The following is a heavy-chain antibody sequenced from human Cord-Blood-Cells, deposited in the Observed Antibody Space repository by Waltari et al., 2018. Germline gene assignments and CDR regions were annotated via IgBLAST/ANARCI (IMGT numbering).Heavy chain of an antibody. CDR2: IIPILGIA. V-gene: IGHV1-69*09. CDR1: GGTFSSYA. J-gene: IGHJ6*03. CDR3: AREENYYYYMDV. Sequence: QVQLVQSGAEVKKPGSSVKVSCKASGGTFSSYAISWVRQAPGQGLEWMGRIIPILGIANYAQKFQGRVTITADKSTSTAYMELSSLRSEDTAVYYCAREENYYYYMDVWGKGTTVTVSS.